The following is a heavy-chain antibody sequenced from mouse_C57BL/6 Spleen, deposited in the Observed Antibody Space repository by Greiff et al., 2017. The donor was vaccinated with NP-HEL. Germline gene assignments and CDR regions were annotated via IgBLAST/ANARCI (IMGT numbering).Heavy chain of an antibody. CDR1: GYAFSSYW. J-gene: IGHJ3*01. Sequence: QVQLKQSGAELVKPGASVKISCKASGYAFSSYWMNWVKQRPGKGLEWIGQIYPGDGDTNYNGKFKGKATLTADKSSSTAYMQLSSLTSEDSAVYFCARSGVYDDGYFAYWGQGTLVTVSA. V-gene: IGHV1-80*01. CDR2: IYPGDGDT. D-gene: IGHD2-3*01. CDR3: ARSGVYDDGYFAY.